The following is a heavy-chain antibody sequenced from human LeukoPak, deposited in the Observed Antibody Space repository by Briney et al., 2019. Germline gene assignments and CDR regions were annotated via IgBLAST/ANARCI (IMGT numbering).Heavy chain of an antibody. V-gene: IGHV4-59*01. D-gene: IGHD2-15*01. CDR3: ARSGYCSGGSCYSWSAGYFDY. Sequence: SETLSLTCTVSGGSISSYYWSWIRQPPGKGLEWIGYIYYSGSTNYNPSLKSRVTISVDTSKNQFSLKLSSVTAADTAVYYCARSGYCSGGSCYSWSAGYFDYWGQGTLVTVSS. CDR1: GGSISSYY. J-gene: IGHJ4*02. CDR2: IYYSGST.